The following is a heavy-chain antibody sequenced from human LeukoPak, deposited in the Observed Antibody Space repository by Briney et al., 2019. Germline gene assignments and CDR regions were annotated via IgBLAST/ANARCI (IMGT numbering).Heavy chain of an antibody. D-gene: IGHD4/OR15-4a*01. J-gene: IGHJ4*02. Sequence: GGSLRLSCAASGFTFRDFWMSWMRQAPGKGLEWVANIKYDGDDEYYVDSVKGRFTISRDNAKNSLYLQLNSLRVEDTAVYYCRSGGAAPGAFDNWGQGTLVTVSP. CDR2: IKYDGDDE. CDR3: RSGGAAPGAFDN. CDR1: GFTFRDFW. V-gene: IGHV3-7*01.